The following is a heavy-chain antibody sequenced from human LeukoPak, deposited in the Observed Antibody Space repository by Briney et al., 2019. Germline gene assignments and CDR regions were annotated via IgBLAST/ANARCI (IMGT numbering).Heavy chain of an antibody. CDR2: ISYDGSNK. CDR3: AKDRRYYGSGSYMDY. CDR1: GFTFSSYG. Sequence: GRSLRLSCAASGFTFSSYGMHWVRQAPGKGLEWVAAISYDGSNKYYADSVKGRFTISRDNSKNTLYLQMNGLRAEDTAVYYCAKDRRYYGSGSYMDYWGQGTLVTVSS. J-gene: IGHJ4*02. V-gene: IGHV3-30*18. D-gene: IGHD3-10*01.